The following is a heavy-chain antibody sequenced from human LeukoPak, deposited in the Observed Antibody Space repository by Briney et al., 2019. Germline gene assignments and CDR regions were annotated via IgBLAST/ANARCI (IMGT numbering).Heavy chain of an antibody. CDR2: ISSSGSTI. J-gene: IGHJ4*02. D-gene: IGHD4-17*01. CDR1: GFTFSSYE. V-gene: IGHV3-48*03. CDR3: ARATVTPDY. Sequence: GGSLRLSCAASGFTFSSYEMNWVRQAPGKGLEWVSYISSSGSTIYYADSVKGRFTISRDNAKKSLYLQMNSLRAEDTAVYYCARATVTPDYWGQGTLVTVSS.